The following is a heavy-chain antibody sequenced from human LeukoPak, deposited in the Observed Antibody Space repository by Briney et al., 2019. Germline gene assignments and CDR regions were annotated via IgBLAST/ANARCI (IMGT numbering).Heavy chain of an antibody. CDR2: ISSNGDNT. CDR3: TRDSALLGVAFDL. V-gene: IGHV3-64D*06. J-gene: IGHJ3*01. Sequence: GGSLRLSCSASGFPFNTYAIHWVRQAPGKGLGYVAGISSNGDNTDFADSAKGRFTISRDNSKSTLFLQMNSLRAEDTAVYFCTRDSALLGVAFDLWGQGTVVTVSS. CDR1: GFPFNTYA. D-gene: IGHD2-15*01.